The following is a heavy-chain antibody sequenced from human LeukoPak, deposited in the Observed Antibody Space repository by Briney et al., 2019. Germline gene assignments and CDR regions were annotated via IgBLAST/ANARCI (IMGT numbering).Heavy chain of an antibody. J-gene: IGHJ4*02. CDR1: GYTFTSYD. V-gene: IGHV1-2*02. CDR2: INPNSGGT. CDR3: ARVSLTTVTTLFDY. Sequence: GASVKVSCKASGYTFTSYDINWVRQAPGQGLEWMGWINPNSGGTNYAQKFQGRVTMTRDTSISTAYMELSRLRSDDTAVYYCARVSLTTVTTLFDYWGQGTLVTVSS. D-gene: IGHD4-17*01.